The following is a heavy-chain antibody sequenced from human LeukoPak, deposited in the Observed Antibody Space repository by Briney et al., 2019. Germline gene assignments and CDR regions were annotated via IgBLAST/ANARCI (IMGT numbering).Heavy chain of an antibody. CDR1: GFTFSSFA. J-gene: IGHJ4*02. D-gene: IGHD6-13*01. CDR3: VKDRTGSWSFDY. Sequence: PGGSLRLSCAASGFTFSSFAMHWVRQAPGKGLEWVAVLWYDGSNKLYGDSVRGRFTISRDNTKNTLYLQMNSLRVEDTAVYYCVKDRTGSWSFDYWGQGTLVTVSS. CDR2: LWYDGSNK. V-gene: IGHV3-30*02.